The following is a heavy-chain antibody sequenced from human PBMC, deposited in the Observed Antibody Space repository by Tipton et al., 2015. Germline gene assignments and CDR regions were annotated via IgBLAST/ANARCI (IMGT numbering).Heavy chain of an antibody. D-gene: IGHD4-17*01. V-gene: IGHV4-59*01. CDR3: ARFDYGDSLTGFDP. J-gene: IGHJ5*02. Sequence: PLSLTCTVSGGSISSYYWSWIRQPPGKGLEWIGYIYYSGSTNSTPSLKSRVTISVDTSKNQFSLKLSSVTAADTAVYYCARFDYGDSLTGFDPWGQGTLVTVPS. CDR2: IYYSGST. CDR1: GGSISSYY.